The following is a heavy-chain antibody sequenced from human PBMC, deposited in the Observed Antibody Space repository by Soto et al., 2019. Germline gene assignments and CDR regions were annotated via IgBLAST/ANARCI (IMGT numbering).Heavy chain of an antibody. CDR1: GFKFEQYA. D-gene: IGHD5-18*01. Sequence: CLRLSCVASGFKFEQYAKSWVRQAPGKGPEWVSGISWNGGSLVYSDSVKGRFTISRDNAKNSLYLQMDDLRTEDTALYYCTKGTIYSYGYRDWFDSCGQGTRVTVSS. CDR2: ISWNGGSL. J-gene: IGHJ5*01. CDR3: TKGTIYSYGYRDWFDS. V-gene: IGHV3-9*01.